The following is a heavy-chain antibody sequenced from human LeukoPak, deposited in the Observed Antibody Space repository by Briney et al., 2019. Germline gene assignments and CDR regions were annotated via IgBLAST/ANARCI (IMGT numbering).Heavy chain of an antibody. CDR3: ARLWGDATIFDL. CDR1: EFTFSAFW. V-gene: IGHV3-7*01. D-gene: IGHD5-12*01. Sequence: PGGSLRLSCAASEFTFSAFWMSWVRQAPGKGLEWVANINQGGSAKYYVDSVEGRFTVSRDNGENSLYLQTNSLRAEDTAIYYCARLWGDATIFDLWGQGTLVTVSS. CDR2: INQGGSAK. J-gene: IGHJ4*02.